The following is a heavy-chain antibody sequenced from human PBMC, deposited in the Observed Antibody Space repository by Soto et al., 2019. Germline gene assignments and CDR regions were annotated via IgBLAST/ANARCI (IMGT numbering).Heavy chain of an antibody. J-gene: IGHJ4*02. Sequence: QVHLVQSGAEVKKPGSSVKVSCKASGGTFSTSGVSGVRQAPVQGLQWVGRFVPLLGTPTYAQRFQGRVTITVDQATSTAYMEVSSVRSEDTAVYDCAREFSSGWAGYWGQGNLVAVAS. V-gene: IGHV1-69*01. CDR2: FVPLLGTP. CDR1: GGTFSTSG. CDR3: AREFSSGWAGY. D-gene: IGHD6-19*01.